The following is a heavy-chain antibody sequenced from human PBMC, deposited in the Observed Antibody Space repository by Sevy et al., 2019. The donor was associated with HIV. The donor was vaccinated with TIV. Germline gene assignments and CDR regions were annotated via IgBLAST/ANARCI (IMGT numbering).Heavy chain of an antibody. D-gene: IGHD3-22*01. J-gene: IGHJ4*02. CDR3: AHHRGVITTNRQTYDY. CDR2: IYWDADK. V-gene: IGHV2-5*02. CDR1: GFSLSTSGVG. Sequence: SGPTLGKPTQTLTLTCTFSGFSLSTSGVGVGWIRQPPGKALEWLALIYWDADKRYSPSLKSGVTITKDTSKNQVVLTMTNMDSVATATYYCAHHRGVITTNRQTYDYWGQGTLVTVSS.